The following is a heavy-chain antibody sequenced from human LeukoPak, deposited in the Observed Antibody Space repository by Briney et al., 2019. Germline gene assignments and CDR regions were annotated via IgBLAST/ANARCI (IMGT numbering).Heavy chain of an antibody. CDR1: GYTFTSYG. Sequence: ASVKVSCKASGYTFTSYGISWVRQAPGQGPEWMGWISAYNGNTNYAQKLQGRVTMTTDTSTSTAYMELRSLRSDDTAVYYCARVPPYQLLLVYWGQGTLVTVSS. CDR3: ARVPPYQLLLVY. CDR2: ISAYNGNT. J-gene: IGHJ4*02. V-gene: IGHV1-18*01. D-gene: IGHD2-2*01.